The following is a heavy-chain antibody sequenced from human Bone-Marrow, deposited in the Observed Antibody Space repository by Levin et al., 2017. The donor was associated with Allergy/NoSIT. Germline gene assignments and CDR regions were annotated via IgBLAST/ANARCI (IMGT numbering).Heavy chain of an antibody. D-gene: IGHD1-1*01. CDR2: ISYDGGHK. V-gene: IGHV3-33*01. CDR3: ATARVTTPGYFDY. J-gene: IGHJ4*02. CDR1: GFTFSAFG. Sequence: GESLKISCAASGFTFSAFGMHWVRQAPGRGLEWVAVISYDGGHKFYADSVKGRFTISRDNSKNTHYLQMNSLRAEDAGVYYCATARVTTPGYFDYWGQGVLVTVSP.